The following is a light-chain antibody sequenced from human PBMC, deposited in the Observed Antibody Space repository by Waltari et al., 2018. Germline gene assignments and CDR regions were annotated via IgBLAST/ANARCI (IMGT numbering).Light chain of an antibody. CDR2: DAS. Sequence: DIQMTQSPSSLSASVGYRVTIPCQASHDISNYLNWYQQKPGKAPKLLIYDASNLETGVPSRFSGSGSGTDFSFTISSLQPEDIATYYCQQFDNLVYTFGQGTKLEIK. V-gene: IGKV1-33*01. CDR1: HDISNY. J-gene: IGKJ2*01. CDR3: QQFDNLVYT.